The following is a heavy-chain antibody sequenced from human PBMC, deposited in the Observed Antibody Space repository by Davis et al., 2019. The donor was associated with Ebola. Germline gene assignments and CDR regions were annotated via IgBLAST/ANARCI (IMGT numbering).Heavy chain of an antibody. V-gene: IGHV1-69*06. CDR3: AREVGGERLRSDWFDP. CDR1: GGTFSSYA. J-gene: IGHJ5*02. D-gene: IGHD1-26*01. Sequence: SVKVSCKASGGTFSSYAISWVRQAPGQGLEWMGGIIPIFGTANYAQKFQGRVTITADKSTSTAYMELSSLRSEDTAVYYCAREVGGERLRSDWFDPWGQGTLVTVSS. CDR2: IIPIFGTA.